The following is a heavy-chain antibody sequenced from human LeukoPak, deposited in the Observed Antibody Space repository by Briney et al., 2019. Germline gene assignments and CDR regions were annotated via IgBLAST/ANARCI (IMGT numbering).Heavy chain of an antibody. CDR2: IKQDGSEK. CDR3: ARAIGTGYSSSWYVLSGYYYYYMDV. J-gene: IGHJ6*03. Sequence: GGTLRLSCAASGFTFSSYGMSWVRQAPGKGLEWVANIKQDGSEKYYVDSVKGRFTISRDNAKNSLYLQMNSLRAEDTAVYYCARAIGTGYSSSWYVLSGYYYYYMDVWGKGTTVTISS. D-gene: IGHD6-13*01. CDR1: GFTFSSYG. V-gene: IGHV3-7*01.